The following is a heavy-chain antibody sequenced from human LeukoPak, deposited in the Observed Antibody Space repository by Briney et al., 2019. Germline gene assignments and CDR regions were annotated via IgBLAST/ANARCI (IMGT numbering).Heavy chain of an antibody. CDR2: INSDGSGT. D-gene: IGHD3-22*01. V-gene: IGHV3-74*01. CDR1: GFTFRSYW. J-gene: IGHJ4*02. Sequence: GGSLRLSCAASGFTFRSYWMHWVRQAPGKGLVWVSRINSDGSGTSYADSVKGRLTISRDNAKNTLYLQMNSLRADDTAVYYCARENHAGYSFDYWGQGTLVTVSS. CDR3: ARENHAGYSFDY.